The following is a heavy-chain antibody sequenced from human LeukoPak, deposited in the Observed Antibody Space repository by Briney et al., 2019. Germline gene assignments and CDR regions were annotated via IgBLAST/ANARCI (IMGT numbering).Heavy chain of an antibody. CDR2: ISDNGSYK. J-gene: IGHJ6*03. CDR3: ASLEIVVVTKPSDYYYMDV. D-gene: IGHD3-22*01. CDR1: GFTFSSYA. V-gene: IGHV3-30*04. Sequence: GGSLRLSCAASGFTFSSYAMHWVRQAPGKGLEGVAVISDNGSYKYYADSVKGRFTISRDNAKNSLYLQMNSLRAEDTAVYYCASLEIVVVTKPSDYYYMDVWGKGTTVTISS.